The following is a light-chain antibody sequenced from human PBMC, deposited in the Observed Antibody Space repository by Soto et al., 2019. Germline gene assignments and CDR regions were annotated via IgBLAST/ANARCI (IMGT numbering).Light chain of an antibody. CDR2: KAS. Sequence: DIQMTQSPSTLSGSVGDRVTITCRASQTISSWLAWYQQKPGKAPKLLIYKASTLKSGVPSRFSGSGSGTEFTLTISSLQPDDFATYYCQHYNSYSEAXGQX. J-gene: IGKJ1*01. CDR1: QTISSW. CDR3: QHYNSYSEA. V-gene: IGKV1-5*03.